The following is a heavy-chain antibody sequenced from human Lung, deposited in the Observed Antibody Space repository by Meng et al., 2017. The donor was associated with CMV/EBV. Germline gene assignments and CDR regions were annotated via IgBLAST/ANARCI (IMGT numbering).Heavy chain of an antibody. Sequence: GXSXKFSXAASGFTFSGPAKHWVRQPSGKGLEWVGRMRSKAQSYATAYGASVKGRFTISRDDSKDTAYLQMNSMKTEDTAVYYCTAEYYEFWGGSELQDYWGQGTXVTVSS. CDR2: MRSKAQSYAT. D-gene: IGHD3-3*01. V-gene: IGHV3-73*01. CDR3: TAEYYEFWGGSELQDY. J-gene: IGHJ4*03. CDR1: GFTFSGPA.